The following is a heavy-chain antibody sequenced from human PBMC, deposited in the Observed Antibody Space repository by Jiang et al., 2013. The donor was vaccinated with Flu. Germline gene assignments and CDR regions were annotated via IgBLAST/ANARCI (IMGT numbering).Heavy chain of an antibody. D-gene: IGHD4-17*01. J-gene: IGHJ4*02. V-gene: IGHV4-39*07. CDR1: GGSISSGSYY. Sequence: GLVKPSETLSLTCTVSGGSISSGSYYWGWIRQPPGKGLEWIGSIYYSGSTYSNPSLKSRVTISLDTSKKQFSLKLSSVTAADTAVYYCARVKYGDYSYYFDYWGQGTLVTVSS. CDR3: ARVKYGDYSYYFDY. CDR2: IYYSGST.